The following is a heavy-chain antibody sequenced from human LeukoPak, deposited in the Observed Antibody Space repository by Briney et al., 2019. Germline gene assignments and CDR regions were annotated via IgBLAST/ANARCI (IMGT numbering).Heavy chain of an antibody. J-gene: IGHJ4*02. V-gene: IGHV3-66*01. CDR1: GFSVDSVF. CDR2: IMPGGHI. CDR3: ARGDSATTTFDF. Sequence: PGGSLRLSCRASGFSVDSVFMNWVRQPPGKGLEWVSFIMPGGHIDYTDSVKGRFIISRDSFKNTLSLRMNSLRVDDSAVYYCARGDSATTTFDFWGQGTLVTVSS. D-gene: IGHD4-17*01.